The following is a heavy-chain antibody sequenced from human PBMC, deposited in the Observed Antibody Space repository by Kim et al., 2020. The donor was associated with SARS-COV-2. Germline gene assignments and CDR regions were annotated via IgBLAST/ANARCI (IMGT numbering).Heavy chain of an antibody. D-gene: IGHD3-9*01. CDR3: ARDRGYEILTGSSL. CDR2: INPYNGNT. CDR1: GYTFRSFG. Sequence: ASVKVSCKGSGYTFRSFGINWVRQAPGQGLEWMGWINPYNGNTDYSRRLQGRVTMTTDISTSTAYMELRSLRYDDTAVYYCARDRGYEILTGSSLWGQGT. V-gene: IGHV1-18*01. J-gene: IGHJ4*02.